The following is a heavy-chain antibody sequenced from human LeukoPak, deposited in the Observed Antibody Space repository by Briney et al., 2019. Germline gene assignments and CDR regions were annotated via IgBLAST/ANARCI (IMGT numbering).Heavy chain of an antibody. CDR2: INHSGSN. D-gene: IGHD3-22*01. V-gene: IGHV4-34*01. J-gene: IGHJ4*02. Sequence: KPSETLSLTCAVYGGPFSGYYWSWIRQPPGKGLEWIGEINHSGSNNYNPSLKSRVTISVDTSKNQFSLKLSSVTAADTAVYYCSRGGYYYDSSGRIEVYYFDYWGQGTLVTVSS. CDR1: GGPFSGYY. CDR3: SRGGYYYDSSGRIEVYYFDY.